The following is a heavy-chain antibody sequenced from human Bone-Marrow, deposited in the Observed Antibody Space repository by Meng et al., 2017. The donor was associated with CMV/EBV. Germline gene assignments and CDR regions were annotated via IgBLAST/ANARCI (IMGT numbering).Heavy chain of an antibody. CDR2: ISYDGSNK. CDR3: ARDRAYCSSTSCYFFYYGMAA. J-gene: IGHJ6*01. V-gene: IGHV3-30-3*01. Sequence: GESLKISCAASGFTFSSYAMHWVRQAPGKGLEWVAVISYDGSNKYHADSVKGRFTISRDNSKNTLYLQMNSLRAEDTAVYYCARDRAYCSSTSCYFFYYGMAAWGQGNTVNGAS. D-gene: IGHD2-2*01. CDR1: GFTFSSYA.